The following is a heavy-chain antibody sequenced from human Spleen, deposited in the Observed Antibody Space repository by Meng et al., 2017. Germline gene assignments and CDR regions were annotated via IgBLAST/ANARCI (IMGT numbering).Heavy chain of an antibody. V-gene: IGHV3-23*01. J-gene: IGHJ4*02. CDR3: AKRNSRSSGLGY. Sequence: GESLKISCAASGFTFSSYAMSWVRQAPGKGLEWVSAISGSGGSTYYADSVKGRFTISRDNSKNTLYLQMNSLRAEDTAVYYCAKRNSRSSGLGYWGQGNRVTVSS. D-gene: IGHD6-6*01. CDR2: ISGSGGST. CDR1: GFTFSSYA.